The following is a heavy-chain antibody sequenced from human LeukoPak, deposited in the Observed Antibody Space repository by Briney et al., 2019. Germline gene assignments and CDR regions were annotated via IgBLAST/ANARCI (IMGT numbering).Heavy chain of an antibody. V-gene: IGHV3-23*01. CDR3: AKRDPTIRKFDY. CDR1: GFIFRSFG. Sequence: GGSLRLSCVVSGFIFRSFGMSWVRQAPGMGLEWVSGIDGDGGKTYYADSVKGRFTISRDNSKNTLYLEINSLRPEDTAEYYCAKRDPTIRKFDYWGQGTLVIVSS. D-gene: IGHD3-16*01. J-gene: IGHJ4*02. CDR2: IDGDGGKT.